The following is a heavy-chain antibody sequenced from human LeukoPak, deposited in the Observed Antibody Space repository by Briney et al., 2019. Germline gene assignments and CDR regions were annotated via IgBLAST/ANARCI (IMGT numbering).Heavy chain of an antibody. CDR2: IDWDDDK. J-gene: IGHJ3*02. Sequence: SGPTLVNPTQTLTLTCTFSGFSLSTSGMCVSWIRQPPGKALEWLARIDWDDDKYYSTSLKTRLTISKDTSKNQVVLTMTNMDPVDTATYYCARTWIRPAPGAFDIWGQGTMVTVSS. CDR1: GFSLSTSGMC. V-gene: IGHV2-70*11. D-gene: IGHD1-1*01. CDR3: ARTWIRPAPGAFDI.